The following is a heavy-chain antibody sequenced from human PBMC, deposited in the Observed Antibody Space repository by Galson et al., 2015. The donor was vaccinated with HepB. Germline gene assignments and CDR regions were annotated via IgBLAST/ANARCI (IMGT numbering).Heavy chain of an antibody. J-gene: IGHJ3*02. V-gene: IGHV1-69*13. CDR3: AAAYDSSGYYYGYAFDI. CDR1: GGIFSNYD. Sequence: SVKVSCKASGGIFSNYDISWVRQAPGQGLEWMGGITPLFGAANYAQKFQGRVTITADESTSTAYMELSSLRSEDTAVYYCAAAYDSSGYYYGYAFDIWGQGTMVTVSS. CDR2: ITPLFGAA. D-gene: IGHD3-22*01.